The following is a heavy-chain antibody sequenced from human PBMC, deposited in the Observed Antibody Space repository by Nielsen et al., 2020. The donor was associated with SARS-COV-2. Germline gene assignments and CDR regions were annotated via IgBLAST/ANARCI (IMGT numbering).Heavy chain of an antibody. Sequence: SCAASGFTFSSYDMHWVRQATGKGLEWVSAIGTAGDTYYPGSVKGRFTISRENAKNSLYLQMNSLRAGDTAVYYCARGGVDTAMWVGYYGMDVWGQGTTVTVSS. V-gene: IGHV3-13*01. CDR3: ARGGVDTAMWVGYYGMDV. CDR1: GFTFSSYD. J-gene: IGHJ6*02. D-gene: IGHD5-18*01. CDR2: IGTAGDT.